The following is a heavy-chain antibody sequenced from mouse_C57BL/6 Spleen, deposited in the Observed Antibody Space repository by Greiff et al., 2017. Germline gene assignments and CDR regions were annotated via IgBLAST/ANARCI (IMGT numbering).Heavy chain of an antibody. J-gene: IGHJ1*03. Sequence: QVQLQQPGAELVKPGASVKLSCKASGYTFTSYWMHWVKQRPGQGLEWIGMIHPNSGSTNYNEKFKSKATLTVDKSSSTAYMQLSSLTSEDSAVYYCARTDDYDLYWYFDVWGTGTTVTVSS. CDR3: ARTDDYDLYWYFDV. CDR2: IHPNSGST. CDR1: GYTFTSYW. D-gene: IGHD2-4*01. V-gene: IGHV1-64*01.